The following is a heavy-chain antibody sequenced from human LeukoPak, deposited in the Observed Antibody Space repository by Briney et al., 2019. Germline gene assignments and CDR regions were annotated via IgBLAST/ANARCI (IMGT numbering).Heavy chain of an antibody. J-gene: IGHJ6*02. CDR2: ISYDGSNK. CDR3: AKDPKTGTTDNAGLEHYCYYYGMDV. Sequence: GGSLRLSCAASGFTFSSYGMHWVRQAPGKGLEWVAVISYDGSNKYYADSVKGRFTISRDNSKNTLYLQMNSLRAEDTAVYYCAKDPKTGTTDNAGLEHYCYYYGMDVWGQGTTVTVSS. CDR1: GFTFSSYG. D-gene: IGHD1-7*01. V-gene: IGHV3-30*18.